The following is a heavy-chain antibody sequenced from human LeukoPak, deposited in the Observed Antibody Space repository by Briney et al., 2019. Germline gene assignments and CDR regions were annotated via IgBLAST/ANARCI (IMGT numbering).Heavy chain of an antibody. CDR2: IYYSGST. CDR1: GGSISSSSYY. D-gene: IGHD2-2*01. CDR3: ARQGYCSSTSCYAGGYFDY. J-gene: IGHJ4*02. V-gene: IGHV4-39*01. Sequence: SETLPLTCTVSGGSISSSSYYWGWIRQPPGKGLEWIGSIYYSGSTYYNPSLKSRVTISVDTSKNQFSLKLSSVTAADTAVYYCARQGYCSSTSCYAGGYFDYWGQGTLVTVSS.